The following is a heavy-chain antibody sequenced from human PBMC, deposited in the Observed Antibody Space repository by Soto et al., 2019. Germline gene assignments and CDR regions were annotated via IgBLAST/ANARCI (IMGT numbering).Heavy chain of an antibody. D-gene: IGHD3-22*01. Sequence: GGSLRLSCAASGFSLSDYYVSWIRQAPGEGLEWVSYISSSGTTTHYADSVKGRFTISKDNAKNSLYLQMNSLRAEGTAVYYCARVRGDSSGSYYFDYWGQGTLVTVSS. CDR2: ISSSGTTT. CDR1: GFSLSDYY. CDR3: ARVRGDSSGSYYFDY. J-gene: IGHJ4*02. V-gene: IGHV3-11*01.